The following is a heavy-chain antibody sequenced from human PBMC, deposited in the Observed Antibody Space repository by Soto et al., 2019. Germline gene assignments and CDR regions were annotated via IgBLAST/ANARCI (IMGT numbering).Heavy chain of an antibody. D-gene: IGHD6-19*01. V-gene: IGHV1-58*02. CDR2: IVVGRGNT. J-gene: IGHJ3*02. Sequence: VASVKVSCKASGYTFTSYDINWVRQARGQRLEWIGWIVVGRGNTNYAQKFQERVTITRDMSTSTAYMELSSLRSEDTAVYYCARERIAVAGHDAFDIWGQGTMVTVSS. CDR3: ARERIAVAGHDAFDI. CDR1: GYTFTSYD.